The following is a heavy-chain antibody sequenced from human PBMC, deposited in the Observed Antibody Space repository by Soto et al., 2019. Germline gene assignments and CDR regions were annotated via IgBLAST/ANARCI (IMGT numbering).Heavy chain of an antibody. CDR3: ASRDPGTSVDY. V-gene: IGHV4-4*02. CDR1: GGSFTSNNW. Sequence: QVQLQESGPGLVKPSGTLSLTCAVSGGSFTSNNWWTWVHQPPGQGLEWIGEIYRTGSTNYNPSLKSRVTISLDKSENQFSLKVTSLTAADTAVYYCASRDPGTSVDYWGQGTLVTVSS. J-gene: IGHJ4*02. CDR2: IYRTGST. D-gene: IGHD1-7*01.